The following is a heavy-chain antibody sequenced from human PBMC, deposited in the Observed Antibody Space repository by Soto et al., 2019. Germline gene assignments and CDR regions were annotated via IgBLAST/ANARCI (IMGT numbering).Heavy chain of an antibody. CDR3: AKDRGSRYYYYMDV. Sequence: GGSLRLSCAASGFTFDDYAMHWVRQAPGKGLEWVSGISWNSGSIGYADSVKGRFTISRDNAKNSLYLQMNSLRAEDTALYYCAKDRGSRYYYYMDVWCKGTTVTVS. V-gene: IGHV3-9*01. CDR2: ISWNSGSI. J-gene: IGHJ6*03. CDR1: GFTFDDYA.